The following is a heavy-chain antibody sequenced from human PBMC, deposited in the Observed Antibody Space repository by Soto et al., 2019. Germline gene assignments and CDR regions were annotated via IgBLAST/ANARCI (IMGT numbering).Heavy chain of an antibody. CDR2: IYYSGST. CDR1: GGSISSYY. CDR3: ASHDGSSGWTQLDY. V-gene: IGHV4-59*08. J-gene: IGHJ4*02. D-gene: IGHD6-19*01. Sequence: SETLSLTCTVSGGSISSYYWSWIRQPPGKGLEWIGYIYYSGSTNYNPSLKSRVTKSVDTSKNQFSLKLSSVTAADTAVYYCASHDGSSGWTQLDYWCQGTLVTVSS.